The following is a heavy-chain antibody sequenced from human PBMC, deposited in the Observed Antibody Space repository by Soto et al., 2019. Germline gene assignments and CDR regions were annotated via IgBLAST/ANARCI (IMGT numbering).Heavy chain of an antibody. CDR2: IYSGGST. V-gene: IGHV3-66*01. CDR1: GFTVSSNY. J-gene: IGHJ4*02. CDR3: ARGHVLLWFGDLSPKDFDY. Sequence: LGGSLRLSCAASGFTVSSNYMSWVRQAPGKGLEWVSVIYSGGSTYYADSVKGRFTISRDNSKNTLYLQMNSLRAEDTAVYYCARGHVLLWFGDLSPKDFDYWGQGTLVTVSS. D-gene: IGHD3-10*01.